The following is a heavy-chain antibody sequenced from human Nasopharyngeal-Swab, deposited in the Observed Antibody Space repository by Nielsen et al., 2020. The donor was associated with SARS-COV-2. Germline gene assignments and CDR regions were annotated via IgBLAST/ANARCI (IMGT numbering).Heavy chain of an antibody. D-gene: IGHD2-21*02. V-gene: IGHV3-73*01. J-gene: IGHJ4*02. CDR1: GFTFSGSA. Sequence: GESLKISCAASGFTFSGSAMHWVRQASGKGLEWVGRIRSKANSYATAYAASVKGRFTISRDDSKNTAYLQMNSLKTEDTAVYYCTIGIVAVTETDYWGQGTLVTVSS. CDR2: IRSKANSYAT. CDR3: TIGIVAVTETDY.